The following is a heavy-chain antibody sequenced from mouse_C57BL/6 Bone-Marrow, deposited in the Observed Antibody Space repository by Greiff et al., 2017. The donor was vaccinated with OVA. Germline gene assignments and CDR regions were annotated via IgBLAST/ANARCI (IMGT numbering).Heavy chain of an antibody. CDR2: IDPSDSYT. CDR1: GYTFTSYW. V-gene: IGHV1-50*01. Sequence: VQLQQPGAELVKPGASVKLSCKASGYTFTSYWMQWVKQRPGQGLEWIGEIDPSDSYTNYNQKFKGKATLTVDTSSSTAYMQLSSLTSEDSAIYYCARPLPHYCAMDYWGQRTSVTVSS. J-gene: IGHJ4*01. CDR3: ARPLPHYCAMDY. D-gene: IGHD2-1*01.